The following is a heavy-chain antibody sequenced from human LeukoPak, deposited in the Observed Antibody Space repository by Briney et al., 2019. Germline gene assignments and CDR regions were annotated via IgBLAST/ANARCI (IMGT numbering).Heavy chain of an antibody. Sequence: PSQTLSLTCTVSGGSISSGAYYWSWTRQVPGKGLEWIGYGYFRGNTFYNPSLKGRVTISVDTSNNHFSLQLNSVTAADTAVYYCARDRGFGNDYWGQGTLVTVSS. CDR1: GGSISSGAYY. V-gene: IGHV4-31*03. CDR2: GYFRGNT. J-gene: IGHJ4*02. CDR3: ARDRGFGNDY. D-gene: IGHD3-16*01.